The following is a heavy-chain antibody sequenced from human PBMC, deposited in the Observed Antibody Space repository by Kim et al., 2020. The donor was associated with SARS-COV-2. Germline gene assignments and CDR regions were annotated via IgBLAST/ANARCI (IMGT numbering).Heavy chain of an antibody. CDR2: ISGSGGST. D-gene: IGHD6-6*01. CDR1: GFTFSRYA. Sequence: GGSLRLSCAASGFTFSRYAMSWVRQAPGKGLEWVSGISGSGGSTYYADSVKGRFTISRDNSKNTLYLQMNSLRAEDTAVYYCWRGRPAYYYYGMDVWGQGTTVTVSS. J-gene: IGHJ6*02. CDR3: WRGRPAYYYYGMDV. V-gene: IGHV3-23*01.